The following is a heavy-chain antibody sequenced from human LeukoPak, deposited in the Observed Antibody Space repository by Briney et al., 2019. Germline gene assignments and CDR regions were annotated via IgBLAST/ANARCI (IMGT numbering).Heavy chain of an antibody. CDR2: IYYSGST. CDR1: GGSISSYY. V-gene: IGHV4-59*08. J-gene: IGHJ3*02. Sequence: SETLSLTCTVSGGSISSYYWSRIRQPPGKGLEWIGYIYYSGSTNYNPSLKSRVTISVDTSKNQFSLTLSSVNTTVTDVYYCARWPTSSNFDIWGQGTMVTVSS. CDR3: ARWPTSSNFDI.